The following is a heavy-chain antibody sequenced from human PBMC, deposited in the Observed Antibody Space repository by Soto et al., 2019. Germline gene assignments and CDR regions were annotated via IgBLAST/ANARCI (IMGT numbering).Heavy chain of an antibody. CDR3: ARSQGVPAVLVYYGMYV. V-gene: IGHV3-30-3*01. CDR1: GFTFSSYA. D-gene: IGHD2-2*01. J-gene: IGHJ6*02. Sequence: QVQLVESGGGVVQPGRSLRLSCAASGFTFSSYAMHWVRQAPGKGLEWVAVISYDGSKKYYADSVKGRFTISRNNSKHTLYLQMNSLRAEDTAVYYGARSQGVPAVLVYYGMYVWGQGTTVTVSS. CDR2: ISYDGSKK.